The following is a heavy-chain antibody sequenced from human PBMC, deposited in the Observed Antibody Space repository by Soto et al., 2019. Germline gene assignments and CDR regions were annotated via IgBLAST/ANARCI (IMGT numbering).Heavy chain of an antibody. J-gene: IGHJ5*02. D-gene: IGHD3-3*01. CDR1: GYTFTSYG. Sequence: GASVKVSCKASGYTFTSYGISWVRQAPGQGLEWMGWISAYNGNTNYAQKLQGRVTMTTDTSTSTAYMELRSLRSDDTAVYYCARDLGTRYYDFWSGYYTALFDPWGQGTLVTVSS. CDR2: ISAYNGNT. V-gene: IGHV1-18*01. CDR3: ARDLGTRYYDFWSGYYTALFDP.